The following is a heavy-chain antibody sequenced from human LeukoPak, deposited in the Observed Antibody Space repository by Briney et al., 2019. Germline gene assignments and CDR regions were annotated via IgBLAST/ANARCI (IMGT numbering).Heavy chain of an antibody. D-gene: IGHD2-2*02. J-gene: IGHJ4*02. CDR1: GGTFSSYA. CDR3: ARDYCSSTSCYTNDY. Sequence: EASVKVSCKASGGTFSSYAISWVRQAPGQGLEWMGGIIPIFGTANYAQKFQGRVTITADESTSTAYMELRSLRSDDTAVYYCARDYCSSTSCYTNDYWGQGTLVTVSS. V-gene: IGHV1-69*13. CDR2: IIPIFGTA.